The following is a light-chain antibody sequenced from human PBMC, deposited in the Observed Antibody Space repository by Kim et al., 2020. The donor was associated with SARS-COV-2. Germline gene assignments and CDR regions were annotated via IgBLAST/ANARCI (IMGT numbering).Light chain of an antibody. J-gene: IGKJ2*01. V-gene: IGKV2-28*01. CDR3: MQTLQTPT. Sequence: PASISCMSSQRLLYSNGDNYLSWYLRRPGQSPRLLIYMVSNRASGVPDRFSGSRSGTYFTLKISRVEAEDVGVYFCMQTLQTPTFGQGTKLEI. CDR2: MVS. CDR1: QRLLYSNGDNY.